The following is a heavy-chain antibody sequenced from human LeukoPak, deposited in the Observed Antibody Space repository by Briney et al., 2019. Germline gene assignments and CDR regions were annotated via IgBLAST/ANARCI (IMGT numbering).Heavy chain of an antibody. Sequence: SLKISCKASGYTFTGYYMHWVRQAPVQGLERMGWINPNSGGTNYAQKFQGRVTMTRDTSISTAYMELSRLRSDDTAVYYCATSELRRLDAFDIWGQGTMVTVSS. CDR2: INPNSGGT. V-gene: IGHV1-2*02. J-gene: IGHJ3*02. D-gene: IGHD1-26*01. CDR3: ATSELRRLDAFDI. CDR1: GYTFTGYY.